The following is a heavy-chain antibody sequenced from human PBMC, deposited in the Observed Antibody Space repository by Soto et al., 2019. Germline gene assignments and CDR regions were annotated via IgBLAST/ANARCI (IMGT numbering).Heavy chain of an antibody. CDR2: IYSGGST. V-gene: IGHV3-66*01. J-gene: IGHJ4*02. Sequence: GGSLRLSCAASGFTVSSNYMSWVRQAPGKGLEWVSVIYSGGSTYYADSVKGRFTISRDNSKNTLYLQMNSLRAEDTAVYYCARVGSSSWYYFDYWGQGTLVTVSS. D-gene: IGHD6-13*01. CDR1: GFTVSSNY. CDR3: ARVGSSSWYYFDY.